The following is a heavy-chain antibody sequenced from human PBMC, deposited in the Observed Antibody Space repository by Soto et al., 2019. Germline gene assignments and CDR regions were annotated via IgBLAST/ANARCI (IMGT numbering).Heavy chain of an antibody. CDR3: AKESGGDRYAAYFDY. V-gene: IGHV3-30*18. CDR2: ISAGGNTK. CDR1: GFTLSNIG. Sequence: QVQLVESGGGVVQPGTSLRLACAASGFTLSNIGMQWVRQAPGKGLEWVAVISAGGNTKYYADSVKGRFTISRDNSKNTLFLQMNSLRTEDTAMYYCAKESGGDRYAAYFDYWGQGTLVTVSS. J-gene: IGHJ4*02. D-gene: IGHD2-21*01.